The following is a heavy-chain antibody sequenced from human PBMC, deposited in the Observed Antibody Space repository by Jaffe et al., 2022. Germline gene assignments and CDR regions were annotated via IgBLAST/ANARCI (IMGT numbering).Heavy chain of an antibody. Sequence: EVQLVESGGGLVQPGGSLRLSCAASGFTFSTYWMNWVRQAPGKGLVWVSRISSDGSTISYADSVKGRFTISRDNAKNTLYLQMNSLRAEDTAVYYCASGGSLGWWGQGTLVTVSS. D-gene: IGHD1-26*01. J-gene: IGHJ4*02. V-gene: IGHV3-74*01. CDR3: ASGGSLGW. CDR2: ISSDGSTI. CDR1: GFTFSTYW.